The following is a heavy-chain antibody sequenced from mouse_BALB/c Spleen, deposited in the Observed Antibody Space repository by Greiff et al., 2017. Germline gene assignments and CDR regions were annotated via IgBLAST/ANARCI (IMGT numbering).Heavy chain of an antibody. V-gene: IGHV2-9*02. CDR2: IWAGGST. CDR3: ARYDRGGYAMDY. CDR1: GFSLTSYG. J-gene: IGHJ4*01. D-gene: IGHD2-14*01. Sequence: VQVVESGPGLVAPSQSLSITCTVSGFSLTSYGVHWVRQPPGKGLEWLGVIWAGGSTNYNSALMSRLSISKDNSKSQVFLKMNSLQTDDTAMYYCARYDRGGYAMDYWGQGTSVTVSS.